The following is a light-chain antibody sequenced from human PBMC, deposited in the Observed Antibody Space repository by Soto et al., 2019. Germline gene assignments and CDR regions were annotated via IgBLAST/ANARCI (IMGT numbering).Light chain of an antibody. Sequence: DIQMTQSPSSLSASVGDRVTITCRASQSISNYLNWYQQKPGKAPKLLIYAASSLQSGVPSRISGSGSGTDFTLTISSLQAEDFATYYCQQSYSTPLTFGGGTKVEIK. CDR3: QQSYSTPLT. CDR1: QSISNY. CDR2: AAS. V-gene: IGKV1-39*01. J-gene: IGKJ4*01.